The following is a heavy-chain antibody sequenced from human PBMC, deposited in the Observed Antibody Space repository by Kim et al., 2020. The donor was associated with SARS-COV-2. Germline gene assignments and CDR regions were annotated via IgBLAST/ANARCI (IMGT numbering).Heavy chain of an antibody. D-gene: IGHD3-10*01. CDR3: ARGRTYGSGSYSWFDP. V-gene: IGHV1-8*01. J-gene: IGHJ5*02. CDR1: GYTFTSYD. CDR2: MNPNSGNT. Sequence: ASVKVSCKASGYTFTSYDINWVRQATGQGLEWMGWMNPNSGNTGYAQKFQGRVTMTRNTSISTAYMELSSLRSEDTAVYYCARGRTYGSGSYSWFDPWGQGTLVTVSS.